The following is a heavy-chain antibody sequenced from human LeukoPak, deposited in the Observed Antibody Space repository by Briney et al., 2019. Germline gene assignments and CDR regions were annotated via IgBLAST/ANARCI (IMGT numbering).Heavy chain of an antibody. CDR3: VKPFHCSSGTCYSGYLDY. D-gene: IGHD2-15*01. CDR1: GFIFSNYA. CDR2: ICASGDVT. J-gene: IGHJ4*02. Sequence: PGGSLRLSCAASGFIFSNYAMTWVRQAPGKGLEWVSAICASGDVTYYADSVKGRFTISRDNSKNTLYLQMNSLRAEDTAVYYFVKPFHCSSGTCYSGYLDYWGQGALVTVS. V-gene: IGHV3-23*01.